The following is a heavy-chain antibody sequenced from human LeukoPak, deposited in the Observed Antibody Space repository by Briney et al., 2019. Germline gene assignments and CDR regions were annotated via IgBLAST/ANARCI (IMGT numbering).Heavy chain of an antibody. J-gene: IGHJ6*02. CDR2: IIPIFGTA. V-gene: IGHV1-69*01. D-gene: IGHD3-3*01. CDR1: GGTFSSYA. CDR3: ARSVSDFWSGYYIPLDYYGMDV. Sequence: ASVKVSCKASGGTFSSYAISWVRQAPGQGLEWMGGIIPIFGTANYAQKFQGRVTITADESTSTAYMELSRLRSDDTAVYYCARSVSDFWSGYYIPLDYYGMDVWGQGTTVTVSS.